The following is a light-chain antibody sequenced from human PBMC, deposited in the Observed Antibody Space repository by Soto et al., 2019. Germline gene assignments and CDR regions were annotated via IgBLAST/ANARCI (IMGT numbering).Light chain of an antibody. CDR3: QQYVSSPLT. V-gene: IGKV3-20*01. Sequence: EIVLTQSPGTLSLSPGXRATLSCRASETFSSTYLAWYQQKPGQAPSLLIYDASIRATGIPDRFSGSGSGTDFTLTVSRLEPEDFAVYYCQQYVSSPLTFGQGTKVDIK. J-gene: IGKJ1*01. CDR2: DAS. CDR1: ETFSSTY.